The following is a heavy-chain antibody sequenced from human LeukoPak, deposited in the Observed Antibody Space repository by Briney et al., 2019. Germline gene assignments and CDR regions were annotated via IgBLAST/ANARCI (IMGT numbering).Heavy chain of an antibody. Sequence: SVKVSCKAPGGTFSSYAISWVRQAPGQGLEWMGGIIPIFGTANYAQKFQGRVTITTDESTSTAYMELSSLRSEDTAVYYCARGEQDIVVVPAAKGMPNYYYYYYMDVWGKGTTVTVSS. CDR2: IIPIFGTA. D-gene: IGHD2-2*01. CDR1: GGTFSSYA. J-gene: IGHJ6*03. CDR3: ARGEQDIVVVPAAKGMPNYYYYYYMDV. V-gene: IGHV1-69*05.